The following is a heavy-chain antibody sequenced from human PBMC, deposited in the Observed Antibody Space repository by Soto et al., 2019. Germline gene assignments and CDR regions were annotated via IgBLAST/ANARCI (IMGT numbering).Heavy chain of an antibody. Sequence: QVQLVQSGAAVKKPGSSVKVSCKAAGGTLNSYAINWVRQAPGQGLEWLGGVSPILHTTNYAQRFQDRLTITADAFTSTAYMELSSLTSEDTAVYYCARARRGTYYYYGMDVWGQGTTVIVSS. V-gene: IGHV1-69*01. CDR1: GGTLNSYA. CDR2: VSPILHTT. J-gene: IGHJ6*02. CDR3: ARARRGTYYYYGMDV. D-gene: IGHD1-1*01.